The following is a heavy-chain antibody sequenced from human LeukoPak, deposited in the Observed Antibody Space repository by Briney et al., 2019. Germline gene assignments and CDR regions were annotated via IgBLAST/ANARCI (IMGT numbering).Heavy chain of an antibody. Sequence: GGSLRLSCVASGFTFTPYSMHWVRQAPGKGLEWVSYINSGSDFISYADSVKGRFTISRDNAKNSLYLQMNSLRAEDTAVYYCTRGDYYDSSGYYFLFDYWGQGTLVTVSS. J-gene: IGHJ4*02. CDR2: INSGSDFI. CDR3: TRGDYYDSSGYYFLFDY. CDR1: GFTFTPYS. V-gene: IGHV3-48*01. D-gene: IGHD3-22*01.